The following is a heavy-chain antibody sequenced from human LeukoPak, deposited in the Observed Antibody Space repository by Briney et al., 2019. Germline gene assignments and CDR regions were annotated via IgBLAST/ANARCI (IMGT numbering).Heavy chain of an antibody. Sequence: SETLSLTCTVSGGSISSSSYYWGWIRQPPGKGLEWIGSIYYSGSTYYNPSLKSRVTISVDTSKNQFSLKLSSVTAADTAVYYCARHKGSSRGVRYFDYWGQGTLVTVSS. CDR2: IYYSGST. V-gene: IGHV4-39*01. D-gene: IGHD6-13*01. CDR1: GGSISSSSYY. CDR3: ARHKGSSRGVRYFDY. J-gene: IGHJ4*02.